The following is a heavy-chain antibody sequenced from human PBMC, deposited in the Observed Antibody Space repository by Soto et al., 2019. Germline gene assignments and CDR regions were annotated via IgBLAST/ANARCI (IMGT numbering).Heavy chain of an antibody. V-gene: IGHV1-69*12. J-gene: IGHJ4*02. CDR2: IIPMFGSA. CDR3: TRGQQEGYDWSFDY. CDR1: GGTFSTYT. Sequence: VQLVQSGAEVKKPGSSVKVSCKASGGTFSTYTIGWVRQAPGQRPEWLGGIIPMFGSATYAPKFQTRVTITADESTSTAFMELPNLTADDTAVYYCTRGQQEGYDWSFDYWGQGTLVTVSS. D-gene: IGHD3-3*01.